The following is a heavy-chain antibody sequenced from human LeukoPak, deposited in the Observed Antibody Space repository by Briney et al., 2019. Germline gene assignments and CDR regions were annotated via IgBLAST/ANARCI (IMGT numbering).Heavy chain of an antibody. CDR3: SRRFRD. J-gene: IGHJ4*02. Sequence: TGGSLRLSCVGSGITFSGFELNWVRQAPGKGRDWVSYISDDGSTKTYGDSVEGRFTISRDNAKNTLSLQMNSLRLEDTGVYYCSRRFRDWGRGILVTVSS. CDR1: GITFSGFE. CDR2: ISDDGSTK. V-gene: IGHV3-48*03.